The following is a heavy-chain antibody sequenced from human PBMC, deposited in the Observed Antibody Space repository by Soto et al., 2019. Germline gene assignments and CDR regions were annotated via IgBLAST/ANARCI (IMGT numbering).Heavy chain of an antibody. J-gene: IGHJ4*02. Sequence: SETLSLTCAVYGGSFSGYYWSWIRQPPGKVLEWIGEINHSGSTNYNPSLKSRVTISVDTSKNQFSLKLSSVTAADTAVYYCASRDDYGGNSDYWGQGTLVNVSS. D-gene: IGHD4-17*01. CDR3: ASRDDYGGNSDY. CDR1: GGSFSGYY. CDR2: INHSGST. V-gene: IGHV4-34*01.